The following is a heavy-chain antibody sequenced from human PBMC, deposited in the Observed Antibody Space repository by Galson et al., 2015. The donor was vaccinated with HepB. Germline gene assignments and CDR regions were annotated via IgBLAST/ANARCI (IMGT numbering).Heavy chain of an antibody. CDR2: MWFDGSNE. CDR3: ARDFIDYPHSFDI. Sequence: SLRLSCAASGFTFSNYGMHWVRQAPGKGLEWVAVMWFDGSNEHYGESVKGRFTISRDNSKNTLFLQMDSLRPEDTAVYYCARDFIDYPHSFDIWGQGTMVTVSS. D-gene: IGHD4-11*01. CDR1: GFTFSNYG. V-gene: IGHV3-33*01. J-gene: IGHJ3*02.